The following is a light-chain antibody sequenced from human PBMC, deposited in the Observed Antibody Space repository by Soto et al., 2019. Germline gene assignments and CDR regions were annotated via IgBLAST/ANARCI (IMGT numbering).Light chain of an antibody. J-gene: IGKJ2*01. CDR3: QQLTNFRFT. Sequence: IQMTQSPSTLSASVGDRVSITCRASQTIFSWLAWYQQKPGKAPNLLIYKASSLESGVPSRYSGSGSGTEFTLTISGLQPDDFATYYCQQLTNFRFTFGQGTKLDIK. CDR2: KAS. CDR1: QTIFSW. V-gene: IGKV1-5*03.